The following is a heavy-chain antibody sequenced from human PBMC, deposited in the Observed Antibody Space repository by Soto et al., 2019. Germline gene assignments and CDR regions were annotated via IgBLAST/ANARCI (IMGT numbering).Heavy chain of an antibody. V-gene: IGHV4-4*02. CDR3: ARAAMGGSSWPFDY. CDR1: GGSISSSNW. D-gene: IGHD6-13*01. J-gene: IGHJ4*03. CDR2: IYHSGST. Sequence: SETMSLTCAVAGGSISSSNWWSWVRKPPGKGLEWIGEIYHSGSTNYNPSLKSRVTISVDKSKNQFSLKLSSVTAADTAVYYCARAAMGGSSWPFDYWGQGTMVTVSS.